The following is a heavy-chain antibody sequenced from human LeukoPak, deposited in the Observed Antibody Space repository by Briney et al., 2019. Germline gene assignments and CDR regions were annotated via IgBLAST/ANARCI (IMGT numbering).Heavy chain of an antibody. D-gene: IGHD2-2*01. CDR1: GGSISSGDYY. J-gene: IGHJ6*03. V-gene: IGHV4-30-4*08. CDR2: IYYSGST. CDR3: ARVVGAAYYFYYMDV. Sequence: SETLSLTCTVSGGSISSGDYYWSWIRQPPGKGLEWIGYIYYSGSTYYNPSLKSRVTISVDTSKNQFSLKLSSVTAADTAVYYCARVVGAAYYFYYMDVWGKGTTVTVSS.